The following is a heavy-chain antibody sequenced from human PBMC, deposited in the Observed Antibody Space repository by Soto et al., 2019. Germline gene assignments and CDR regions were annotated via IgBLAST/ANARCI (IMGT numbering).Heavy chain of an antibody. CDR2: IYPGGVNI. Sequence: ASVKVSCKAIGYSFTSHYMHWVRQAPGQGLEWMGTIYPGGVNIGYAQKFKGRVTMTKDTSTSTVYMELNSLTSEDTAVYYCARSTMTFYYFDFWSQGTLVTVSS. J-gene: IGHJ4*02. V-gene: IGHV1-46*01. D-gene: IGHD4-17*01. CDR3: ARSTMTFYYFDF. CDR1: GYSFTSHY.